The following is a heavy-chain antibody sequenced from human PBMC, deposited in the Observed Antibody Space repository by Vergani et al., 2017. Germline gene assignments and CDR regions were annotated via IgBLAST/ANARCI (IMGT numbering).Heavy chain of an antibody. V-gene: IGHV3-23*01. CDR1: GFTFSSYA. D-gene: IGHD1-26*01. J-gene: IGHJ3*02. CDR2: ISGSGGST. CDR3: ARDVGMCGGSYRGLAFDI. Sequence: EVQLLESGGGLVQPGGSLRLSCAASGFTFSSYAMSWVRQAPGKGLEWVSAISGSGGSTYYADSVKGRFTIARDNSKNTLYLQMNSLRAEDTAVYYCARDVGMCGGSYRGLAFDIWGQGTMGTVSS.